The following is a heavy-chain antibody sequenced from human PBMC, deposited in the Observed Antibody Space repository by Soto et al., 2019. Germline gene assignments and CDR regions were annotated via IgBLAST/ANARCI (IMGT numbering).Heavy chain of an antibody. D-gene: IGHD1-1*01. Sequence: QVQLQESGPGLVKPSETLSLTCTVSGDYITSHYWSWIRQPPGKGLEWIGYVYHSGKTDSNPSLKSRVTISRDTSNNQISLSLTSAPAADPALCYWARPKGTAPAVWYFDLWGRGTRVSVSS. J-gene: IGHJ2*01. CDR2: VYHSGKT. CDR1: GDYITSHY. CDR3: ARPKGTAPAVWYFDL. V-gene: IGHV4-59*08.